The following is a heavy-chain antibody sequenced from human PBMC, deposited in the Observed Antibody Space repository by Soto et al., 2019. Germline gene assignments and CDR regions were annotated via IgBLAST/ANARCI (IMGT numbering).Heavy chain of an antibody. CDR3: AKGPAGYMDV. D-gene: IGHD2-2*01. V-gene: IGHV1-58*01. J-gene: IGHJ6*03. CDR2: IVVGSGNT. Sequence: GTSAEPCSKASGFTFDSSAVRWLRQARGQRLEWIGWIVVGSGNTNYAQKFQERVTITRDMSTSTAYMELSSLRSEDTAVYYCAKGPAGYMDVWGKGTTVTVSS. CDR1: GFTFDSSA.